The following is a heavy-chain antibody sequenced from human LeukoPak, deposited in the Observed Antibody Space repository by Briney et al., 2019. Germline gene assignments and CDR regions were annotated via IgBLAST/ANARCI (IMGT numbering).Heavy chain of an antibody. Sequence: ASVKVSCKASGYTFTSYGISWVRQAPGQGLEWMGWISAYNGNTNYAQKLQGRVTVTTDTSTSTAYMELRSLRSDDTAVYYCARLYTVTKLFNWFDPWGQGTLVTVSS. CDR1: GYTFTSYG. V-gene: IGHV1-18*01. CDR3: ARLYTVTKLFNWFDP. D-gene: IGHD4-17*01. CDR2: ISAYNGNT. J-gene: IGHJ5*02.